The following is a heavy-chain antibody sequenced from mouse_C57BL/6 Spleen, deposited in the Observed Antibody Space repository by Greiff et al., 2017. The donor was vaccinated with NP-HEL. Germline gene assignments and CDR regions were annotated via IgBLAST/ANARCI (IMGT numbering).Heavy chain of an antibody. CDR1: GYTFTDYE. CDR2: IDPETGGT. Sequence: VQLKQSGAELVRPGASVTLSCKASGYTFTDYEMHWVKQTPVHGLEWIGAIDPETGGTAYNQKFKGKAILTADKSSSTAYMELRSLTSEDSAVYYCTRLGRRDFDYWGQGTTLTVSS. V-gene: IGHV1-15*01. CDR3: TRLGRRDFDY. J-gene: IGHJ2*01.